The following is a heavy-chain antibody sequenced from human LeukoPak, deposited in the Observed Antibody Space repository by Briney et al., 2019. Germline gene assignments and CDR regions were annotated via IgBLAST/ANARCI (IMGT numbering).Heavy chain of an antibody. CDR1: GFTFSSYA. Sequence: GRSLRLSCAASGFTFSSYAMHWVRQAPGKGLEWVAVISYDGSNKYYADSVKGRFTISRDNSKNTLYLQMNSLRAEDTAVYYCARVPSIKLELDAFDIWGQGTMVTVSS. V-gene: IGHV3-30-3*01. CDR3: ARVPSIKLELDAFDI. D-gene: IGHD1-7*01. CDR2: ISYDGSNK. J-gene: IGHJ3*02.